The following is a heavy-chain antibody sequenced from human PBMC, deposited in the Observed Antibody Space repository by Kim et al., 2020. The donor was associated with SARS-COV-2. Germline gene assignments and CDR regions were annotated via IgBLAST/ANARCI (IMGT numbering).Heavy chain of an antibody. Sequence: SQTLSLTCAVYGGSFSGYYWSWIRQPPGKGLEWIGEINHSGRTNYNPSLKSRGTISVDTSQNQFSLKLTSVTAADTAVYYCARRLSNTSGWGSHSCDLWGQGTLVTVSS. CDR2: INHSGRT. CDR3: ARRLSNTSGWGSHSCDL. J-gene: IGHJ4*02. V-gene: IGHV4-34*01. CDR1: GGSFSGYY. D-gene: IGHD3-10*01.